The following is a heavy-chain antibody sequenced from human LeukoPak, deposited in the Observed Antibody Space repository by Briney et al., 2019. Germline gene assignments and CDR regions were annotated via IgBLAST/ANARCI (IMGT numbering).Heavy chain of an antibody. Sequence: GGSLRLSCAASGFTFDDYTMHWVRQAPGKGLEWVSLISWDGGSTYYADSVKGRFTISRDNSKNSLYLQMNSLRTEDTALYYCAKDKGADTAMVYYYYGMDVWGQGTTVTVSS. D-gene: IGHD5-18*01. V-gene: IGHV3-43*01. CDR3: AKDKGADTAMVYYYYGMDV. J-gene: IGHJ6*02. CDR1: GFTFDDYT. CDR2: ISWDGGST.